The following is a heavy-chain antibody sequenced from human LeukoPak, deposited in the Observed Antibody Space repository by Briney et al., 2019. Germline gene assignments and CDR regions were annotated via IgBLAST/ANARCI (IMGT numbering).Heavy chain of an antibody. CDR1: GFTFNDYA. V-gene: IGHV3-11*04. D-gene: IGHD6-19*01. CDR3: AREVAVAGTNY. Sequence: GGSLRLSCAASGFTFNDYAMSWVRQAPGKGLEWVSYISSSGSTIYYADSVKGRFTISRDNAKNSLYLQMNSLRAEDTAVYYCAREVAVAGTNYWGQGTLVTVSS. J-gene: IGHJ4*02. CDR2: ISSSGSTI.